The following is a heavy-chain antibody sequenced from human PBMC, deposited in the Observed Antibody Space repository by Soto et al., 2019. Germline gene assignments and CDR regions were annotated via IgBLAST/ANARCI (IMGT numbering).Heavy chain of an antibody. CDR1: GGTFSSYA. D-gene: IGHD3-3*01. Sequence: QVQLVQSGAEVKKPGSSVKVSCKASGGTFSSYAISWVRQAPGQGLEWMGGIIPIFGTANYAQKFQGRVTITADESTSTAYMELRSLRSEDTAVYYCARIRIPIFGVPGEYFDYWGQGTLVTVSS. J-gene: IGHJ4*02. CDR2: IIPIFGTA. V-gene: IGHV1-69*01. CDR3: ARIRIPIFGVPGEYFDY.